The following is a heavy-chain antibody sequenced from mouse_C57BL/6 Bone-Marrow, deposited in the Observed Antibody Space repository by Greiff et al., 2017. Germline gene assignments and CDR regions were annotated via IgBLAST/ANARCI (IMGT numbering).Heavy chain of an antibody. D-gene: IGHD2-3*01. V-gene: IGHV1-26*01. CDR1: GYTFTDYY. CDR3: ASAYDGYPWFAY. Sequence: EVQLQQSGPELVKPGASVKISCKASGYTFTDYYMNWVKQSHGKSLEWIGDINPNNGGTSYNQKFKGKATLTVDKSSSTAYMELRSLTSEDSAVYYCASAYDGYPWFAYWGQGTLVTVSA. CDR2: INPNNGGT. J-gene: IGHJ3*01.